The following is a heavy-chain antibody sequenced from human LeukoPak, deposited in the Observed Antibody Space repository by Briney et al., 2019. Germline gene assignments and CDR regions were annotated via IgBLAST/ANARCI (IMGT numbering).Heavy chain of an antibody. CDR1: GGSISSYY. J-gene: IGHJ4*02. CDR3: ARDAGGFFDY. Sequence: SETLSLTCTVSGGSISSYYWSWIRQPPEKGQEWIGYIYYSGSTNYNPSLKSRVTISVDTSKNQFSLKLSSVTAADTAVYYCARDAGGFFDYWGQGTLVTVSS. CDR2: IYYSGST. V-gene: IGHV4-59*01. D-gene: IGHD3-16*01.